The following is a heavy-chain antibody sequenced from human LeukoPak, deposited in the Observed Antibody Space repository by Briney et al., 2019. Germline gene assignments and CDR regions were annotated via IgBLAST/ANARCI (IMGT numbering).Heavy chain of an antibody. Sequence: GGSLRLSCATSGFTFSNYAIHWVRQAPGKGLEWVADISFDGDNEYYADSVRGRYMIARDNSKNTVYLQMNSLTIEDTAVYYCAREPSGNFGQLVSSAEYFQHWGQGTRVTVSS. J-gene: IGHJ1*01. D-gene: IGHD5/OR15-5a*01. V-gene: IGHV3-30*01. CDR3: AREPSGNFGQLVSSAEYFQH. CDR2: ISFDGDNE. CDR1: GFTFSNYA.